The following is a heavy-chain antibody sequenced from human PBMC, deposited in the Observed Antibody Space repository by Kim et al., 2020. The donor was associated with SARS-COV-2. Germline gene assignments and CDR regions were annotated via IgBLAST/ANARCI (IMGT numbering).Heavy chain of an antibody. V-gene: IGHV3-30*04. CDR2: ISYDGSNK. CDR3: AREDIVVVPAARAVGWFDP. CDR1: GFTFSSYA. D-gene: IGHD2-2*01. J-gene: IGHJ5*02. Sequence: GGSLRLSCAASGFTFSSYAMHWVRQAPGKGLEWVAVISYDGSNKYYADSVKGRFTISRDNSKNTLYLQMNSLRAEDTAVYYCAREDIVVVPAARAVGWFDPWGQGTLVTVSS.